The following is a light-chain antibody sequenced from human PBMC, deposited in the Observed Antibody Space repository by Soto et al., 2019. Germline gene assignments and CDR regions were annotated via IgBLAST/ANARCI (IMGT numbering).Light chain of an antibody. CDR3: AVWDDSLNVFYV. V-gene: IGLV1-44*01. Sequence: QSALTQPPSASGTPGQRVTISCSGSSSNIGSNSVNWYQQLPGSAPRFLISTSNHRPSGIPDRFSASKSGTSASLAISGLQSEDEGDYYCAVWDDSLNVFYVFGTGTKV. J-gene: IGLJ1*01. CDR2: TSN. CDR1: SSNIGSNS.